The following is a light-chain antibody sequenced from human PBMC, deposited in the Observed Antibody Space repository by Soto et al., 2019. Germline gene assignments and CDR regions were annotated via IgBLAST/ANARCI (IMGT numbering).Light chain of an antibody. Sequence: EIVLTQSPATLSSFPGDRVTLSCRASQSVSSSYLAWYQQRPGQAPRLLIYGASSRATGIPDRFSGSGSGTDFTLTISRLEPEDFAVYYCQQYGSSRWTFGQGTKVDIK. CDR1: QSVSSSY. CDR3: QQYGSSRWT. J-gene: IGKJ1*01. V-gene: IGKV3-20*01. CDR2: GAS.